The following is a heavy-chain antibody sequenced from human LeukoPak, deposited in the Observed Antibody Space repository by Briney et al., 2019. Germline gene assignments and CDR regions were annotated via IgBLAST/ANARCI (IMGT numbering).Heavy chain of an antibody. V-gene: IGHV3-15*01. CDR1: GFTFSNAW. J-gene: IGHJ4*02. CDR3: TTGRLYCSNGVCYLPAY. D-gene: IGHD2-8*01. CDR2: IKSKTEGGTT. Sequence: GGSLRLSCAASGFTFSNAWMSWVRQAPGKGLEWVGRIKSKTEGGTTDYGAPVKGRFTISRDYSKNRLYLQMNSLKTEDTAVYYCTTGRLYCSNGVCYLPAYWGQGALVTVSS.